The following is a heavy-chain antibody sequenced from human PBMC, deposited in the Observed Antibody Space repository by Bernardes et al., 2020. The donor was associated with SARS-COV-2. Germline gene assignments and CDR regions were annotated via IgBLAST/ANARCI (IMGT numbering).Heavy chain of an antibody. Sequence: GGSLRLSCAASGFTFSSYGMHWVRQAPGKGLEWVAVIWYDGSNKYYADSVKGRFTISRDNSKNTLYLQMNSLRAEDTAVYYCAREVSYDFWRRHYGMDVWGHSTTVTVSS. D-gene: IGHD3-3*01. J-gene: IGHJ6*02. CDR2: IWYDGSNK. CDR1: GFTFSSYG. CDR3: AREVSYDFWRRHYGMDV. V-gene: IGHV3-33*01.